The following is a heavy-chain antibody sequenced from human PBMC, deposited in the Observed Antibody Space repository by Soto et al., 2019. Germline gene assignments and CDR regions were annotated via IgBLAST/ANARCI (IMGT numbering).Heavy chain of an antibody. CDR3: AKDRGEGVLKFLQWLGGTDV. J-gene: IGHJ6*02. CDR1: GFTVSNYW. D-gene: IGHD3-3*01. V-gene: IGHV3-74*01. CDR2: IKNDGTT. Sequence: GSLRLACAASGFTVSNYWMNWVRQAPGKGLVWVSHIKNDGTTSYADSVEGRFTVSRDDAKNSFYLQMNSLRADDTAVYYCAKDRGEGVLKFLQWLGGTDVWRHGTTVTFSS.